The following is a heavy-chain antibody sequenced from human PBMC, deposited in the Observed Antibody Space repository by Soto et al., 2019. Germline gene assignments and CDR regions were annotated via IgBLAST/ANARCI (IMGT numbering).Heavy chain of an antibody. CDR3: ARRIDYYDSSGYYRLYFDL. J-gene: IGHJ2*01. CDR1: GGTFSSYA. D-gene: IGHD3-22*01. Sequence: QVQLVQSGAEVKKPGSSVKVSCKASGGTFSSYAISWVRQAPGQGLEWMGGIIPIFGTANYAQKFQGRVTITADESTSTAYMELRSLRSEDTAVYYCARRIDYYDSSGYYRLYFDLWGRGTLVTVSS. V-gene: IGHV1-69*01. CDR2: IIPIFGTA.